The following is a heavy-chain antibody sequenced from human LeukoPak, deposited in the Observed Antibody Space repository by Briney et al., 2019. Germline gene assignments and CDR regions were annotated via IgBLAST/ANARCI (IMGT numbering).Heavy chain of an antibody. CDR3: ARRAGDYSHPYDY. J-gene: IGHJ4*02. CDR2: IYYSGST. D-gene: IGHD3-22*01. V-gene: IGHV4-39*01. CDR1: GGSISSSSYY. Sequence: PSETLSLTCTVSGGSISSSSYYWGWIRQPPGKGLEWIGSIYYSGSTYYNPSLKSRVTISVDTSKNQFSLKLSSVTAPDTAVYYCARRAGDYSHPYDYWGQGTLVTVSS.